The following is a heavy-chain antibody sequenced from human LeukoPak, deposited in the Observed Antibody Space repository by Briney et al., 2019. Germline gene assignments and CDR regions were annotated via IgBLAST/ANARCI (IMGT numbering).Heavy chain of an antibody. CDR2: IYYSGST. Sequence: TSETLSLTCTVSGYSISSGYYWSWIRQPPGKGLEWIGYIYYSGSTNYNPSLKSRVTISVDTSKNQFSLKLSSVTAADTAVYYCARALNYYGSGSRRNRFDPWGQGTLVTVSS. CDR3: ARALNYYGSGSRRNRFDP. CDR1: GYSISSGYY. D-gene: IGHD3-10*01. J-gene: IGHJ5*02. V-gene: IGHV4-61*01.